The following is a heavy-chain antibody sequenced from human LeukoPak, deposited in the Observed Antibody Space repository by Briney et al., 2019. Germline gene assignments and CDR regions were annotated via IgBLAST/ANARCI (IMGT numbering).Heavy chain of an antibody. V-gene: IGHV3-30*18. Sequence: GGSLRLSCAASGFTFSSYGMHWVRQAPGKGLEWVAVISYDGSNKYYADSVKGRFTTSRDNSKNTLYLQMNSLRAEDTAVYYCAKGGRFGYDPYYFDYWGQGTLVTVSS. CDR2: ISYDGSNK. D-gene: IGHD5-12*01. CDR1: GFTFSSYG. CDR3: AKGGRFGYDPYYFDY. J-gene: IGHJ4*02.